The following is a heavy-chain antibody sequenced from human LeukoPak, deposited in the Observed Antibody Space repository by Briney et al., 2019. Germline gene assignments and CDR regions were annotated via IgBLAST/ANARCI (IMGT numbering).Heavy chain of an antibody. Sequence: PSDTLSLTCAVYAGSFSGCYWSWIRQPPGKGLEWMGEINHSGSTNYNPSLKSRVTISVDTSKNQFSLKLSSVTAADTAVYYCARGQRRTITIFGVVIFPLDYWGQGTLVTVSS. CDR1: AGSFSGCY. J-gene: IGHJ4*02. CDR2: INHSGST. D-gene: IGHD3-3*01. V-gene: IGHV4-34*01. CDR3: ARGQRRTITIFGVVIFPLDY.